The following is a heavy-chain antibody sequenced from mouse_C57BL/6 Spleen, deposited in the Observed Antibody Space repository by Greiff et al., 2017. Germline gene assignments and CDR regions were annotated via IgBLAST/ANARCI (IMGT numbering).Heavy chain of an antibody. V-gene: IGHV1-59*01. D-gene: IGHD1-1*01. Sequence: QVQLQQPGAELVRPGTSVKLSCKASGYTFTSYWMHWVKQRPGQGLEWIGVIDPSYSYTNYNQKFKGKATLTVDTSSSPAYMQLSSLTSEDSAVYYCARSGYGSSQSYFDYWGQGTTLTVSS. J-gene: IGHJ2*01. CDR1: GYTFTSYW. CDR2: IDPSYSYT. CDR3: ARSGYGSSQSYFDY.